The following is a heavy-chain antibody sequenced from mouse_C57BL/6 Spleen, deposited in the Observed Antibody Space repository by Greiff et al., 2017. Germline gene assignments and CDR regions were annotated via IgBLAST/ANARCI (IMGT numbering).Heavy chain of an antibody. D-gene: IGHD2-12*01. V-gene: IGHV1-82*01. J-gene: IGHJ4*01. CDR2: LYPGDGDT. CDR1: GYAFSSSW. CDR3: ARSNDGAMDY. Sequence: QVQLQQSGPELVKPGASVKISCKASGYAFSSSWMNWVKQRPGKGLEWIGRLYPGDGDTNYNGKFKGKATLTADKSSSTAYMQLSSLTSEDSAVYFCARSNDGAMDYWGQGTSVTVSS.